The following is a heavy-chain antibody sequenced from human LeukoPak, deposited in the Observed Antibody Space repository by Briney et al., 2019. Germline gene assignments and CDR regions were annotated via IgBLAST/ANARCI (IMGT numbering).Heavy chain of an antibody. Sequence: QPGGSLRLSCAASGFTFSSYWMSWVRQAPGQGLEWVANIKQDGSEKYYVDSVKGRFTISRDNAKNSLYLQMNSLRAEDTAVYYCAREVTTYYYYGMDVWGQGTTVTVSS. CDR1: GFTFSSYW. V-gene: IGHV3-7*01. J-gene: IGHJ6*02. CDR2: IKQDGSEK. D-gene: IGHD1-1*01. CDR3: AREVTTYYYYGMDV.